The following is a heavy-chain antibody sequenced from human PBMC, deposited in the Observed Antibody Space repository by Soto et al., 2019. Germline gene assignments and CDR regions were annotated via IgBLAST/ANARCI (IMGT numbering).Heavy chain of an antibody. V-gene: IGHV4-59*01. CDR2: IYYSGST. CDR1: GGSISSYY. CDR3: ARGPLWFVELLSNWFDP. J-gene: IGHJ5*02. Sequence: SETLSLTCTVSGGSISSYYWSWIRQPPGKGLEWIGYIYYSGSTNDNPSLKSRVTISVDTSKNQFSLKLSSVTAANTAVSSCARGPLWFVELLSNWFDPWGQGTLVTVSS. D-gene: IGHD3-10*01.